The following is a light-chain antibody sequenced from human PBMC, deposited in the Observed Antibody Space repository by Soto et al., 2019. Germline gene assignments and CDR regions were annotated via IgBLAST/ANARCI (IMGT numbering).Light chain of an antibody. CDR3: QQYGPSLIT. CDR1: QSAISN. Sequence: EMVMTQSPATLSVSPGERVTLSCRASQSAISNLSWYQQKPGQTPRLLIYDASTRATDIPARFSGSGSGTDFTLTISRLEPEDFAVYYCQQYGPSLITFGQGTRLEIK. J-gene: IGKJ5*01. CDR2: DAS. V-gene: IGKV3-15*01.